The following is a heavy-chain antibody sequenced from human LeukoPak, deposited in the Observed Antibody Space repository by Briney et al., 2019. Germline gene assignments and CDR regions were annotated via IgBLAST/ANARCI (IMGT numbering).Heavy chain of an antibody. CDR2: LSGSGVTT. V-gene: IGHV3-23*01. D-gene: IGHD6-19*01. CDR3: AKGIYSSGWSYFDY. CDR1: GFTFSNSA. Sequence: GGSLRLSFAASGFTFSNSAMSWVRQAPGKGLEWVSTLSGSGVTTSSADSVKGRFTIPRDNTQNTLYLQMNSLRAEDTAVYYCAKGIYSSGWSYFDYWGHGTLVTVSS. J-gene: IGHJ4*01.